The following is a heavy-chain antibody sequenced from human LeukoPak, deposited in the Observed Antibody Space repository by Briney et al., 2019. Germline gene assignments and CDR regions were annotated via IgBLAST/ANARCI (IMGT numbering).Heavy chain of an antibody. CDR3: TTDPLYCSSTSCHDY. D-gene: IGHD2-2*01. CDR1: GYTFTSYG. Sequence: SCKASGYTFTSYGISWVRQAPGKGLEWVGRIKSKTDGGTTDYAAPVKGRFTISRDDSKNTLYLQMNSLKTEDTAVYYCTTDPLYCSSTSCHDYWGQGTLVTVSS. V-gene: IGHV3-15*01. J-gene: IGHJ4*02. CDR2: IKSKTDGGTT.